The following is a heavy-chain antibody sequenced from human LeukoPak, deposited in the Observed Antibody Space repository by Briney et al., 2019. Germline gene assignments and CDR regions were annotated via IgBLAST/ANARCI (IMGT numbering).Heavy chain of an antibody. Sequence: ASVKVSCKASGYTFTSYGISWVRQAPGQGLEWMGWISAYNGNTNYAQKLQGRVTMTTDTSTSTAYMELRSLRSDDTAVYYCARRVGYGAYSGSFDFDYWGQGTLVTVSS. CDR3: ARRVGYGAYSGSFDFDY. D-gene: IGHD1-26*01. CDR2: ISAYNGNT. J-gene: IGHJ4*02. CDR1: GYTFTSYG. V-gene: IGHV1-18*01.